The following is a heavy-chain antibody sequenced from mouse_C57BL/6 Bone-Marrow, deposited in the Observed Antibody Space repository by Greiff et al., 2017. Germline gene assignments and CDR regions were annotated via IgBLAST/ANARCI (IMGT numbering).Heavy chain of an antibody. CDR2: ISSGGSYT. V-gene: IGHV5-6*01. CDR3: ARHDLITDYYAMDY. Sequence: DVQLVESGGDLVKPGGSLKLSCAASGFTFSSYGMSWVRQTPDKRLEWVATISSGGSYTYYPYSVKGRFTISRDNAKNPLYLQMSSLKSEDTAMYYCARHDLITDYYAMDYWGQGTSVTVSS. D-gene: IGHD2-4*01. CDR1: GFTFSSYG. J-gene: IGHJ4*01.